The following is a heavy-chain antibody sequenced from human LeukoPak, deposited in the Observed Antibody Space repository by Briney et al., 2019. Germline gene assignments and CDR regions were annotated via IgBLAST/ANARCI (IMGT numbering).Heavy chain of an antibody. CDR3: AKVDIVATIDAGRLVDY. V-gene: IGHV3-30*18. J-gene: IGHJ4*02. D-gene: IGHD5-12*01. Sequence: GGSLRLSCTASGFTFSSYGMQWFRQAPDKGLEWVAAISNDGSNKYYADSVKGRFTISRDNSKNTLYLQMNSLRAEDTAVYYCAKVDIVATIDAGRLVDYWGQGTLVTVSS. CDR2: ISNDGSNK. CDR1: GFTFSSYG.